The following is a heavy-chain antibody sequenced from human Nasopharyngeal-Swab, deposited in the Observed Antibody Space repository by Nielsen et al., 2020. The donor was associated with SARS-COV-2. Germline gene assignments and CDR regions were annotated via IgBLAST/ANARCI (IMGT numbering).Heavy chain of an antibody. Sequence: WIRQPPGKGLEWVSGISWNSGSIGYADPVKGRFTISRDNAKNSLYLQMNSLRAEDTALYYCAKDLGYDSSGYYGEYYYYGMDVWGQGTTVTVSS. CDR2: ISWNSGSI. J-gene: IGHJ6*02. CDR3: AKDLGYDSSGYYGEYYYYGMDV. V-gene: IGHV3-9*01. D-gene: IGHD3-22*01.